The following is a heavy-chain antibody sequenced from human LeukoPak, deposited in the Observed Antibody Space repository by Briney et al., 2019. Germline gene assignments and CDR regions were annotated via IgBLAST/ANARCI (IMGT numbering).Heavy chain of an antibody. Sequence: GSLRLSCAASGFTFSSYAMSWIRQPPGKGLEWIGEINHSGSTNYNPSLKSRVTMSVDTSKNQFSLKLSSVTAADTAVYYCARDLADYVWGSSYYFDYWGQGTLVTVSS. CDR1: GFTFSSYA. CDR3: ARDLADYVWGSSYYFDY. V-gene: IGHV4-34*01. J-gene: IGHJ4*02. D-gene: IGHD3-16*01. CDR2: INHSGST.